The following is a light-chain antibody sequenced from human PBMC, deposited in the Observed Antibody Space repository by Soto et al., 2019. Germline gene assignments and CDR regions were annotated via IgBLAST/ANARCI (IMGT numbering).Light chain of an antibody. V-gene: IGLV2-14*01. CDR1: SSDVGGYHY. Sequence: QSVLTQPASVSVSPGQSITISCTGTSSDVGGYHYVSWYQQHPGKAPKLMIYDVSNRPSGVSNRFSGSKSGNTASLTISGLQAEDEADYYCSSYTSSSTLLYVFGTGTKLTVL. CDR2: DVS. J-gene: IGLJ1*01. CDR3: SSYTSSSTLLYV.